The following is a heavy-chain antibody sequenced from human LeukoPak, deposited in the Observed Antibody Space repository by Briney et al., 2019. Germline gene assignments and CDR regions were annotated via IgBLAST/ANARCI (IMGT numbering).Heavy chain of an antibody. J-gene: IGHJ4*02. Sequence: GRSLRLSCAASGFTFNSYGIHWVRQPPGKGLEWVAVIWHDGSNKYYADSVKGRFTISRDNSKNTLYLQMNSLRAEDTAVYYCAKAAGYSSGWPFEYWGQGTLVTVSS. CDR2: IWHDGSNK. CDR3: AKAAGYSSGWPFEY. D-gene: IGHD6-19*01. CDR1: GFTFNSYG. V-gene: IGHV3-33*06.